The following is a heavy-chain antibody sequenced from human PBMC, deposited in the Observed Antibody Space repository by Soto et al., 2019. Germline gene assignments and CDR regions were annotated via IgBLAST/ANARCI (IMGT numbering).Heavy chain of an antibody. V-gene: IGHV3-30-3*01. Sequence: MRHPYTASALEFVNHAMHRLRQETGKGLEWVAVISYDGSNKYYADSVKGRFTISRDNSKNTLYLQMNSPRAEDTAVYYCARDHREAVVRNHSYYYYGMDVWGQRPTVSVSA. CDR2: ISYDGSNK. CDR3: ARDHREAVVRNHSYYYYGMDV. CDR1: ALEFVNHA. J-gene: IGHJ6*01. D-gene: IGHD6-19*01.